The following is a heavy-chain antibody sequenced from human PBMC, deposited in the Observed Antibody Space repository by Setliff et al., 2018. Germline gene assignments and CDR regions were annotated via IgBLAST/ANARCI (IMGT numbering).Heavy chain of an antibody. V-gene: IGHV3-21*01. CDR2: ISSTSTYI. J-gene: IGHJ6*03. Sequence: GGSLRLSCAASGFTFSTYSFNWVRQAPGKGLEWVSAISSTSTYIYYADSVKGRFTISRDNSKNSLYLHMNSLRAEDTAVYYCTRARDIAPTYYYMDGWGKGTTVTVS. CDR3: TRARDIAPTYYYMDG. CDR1: GFTFSTYS. D-gene: IGHD5-12*01.